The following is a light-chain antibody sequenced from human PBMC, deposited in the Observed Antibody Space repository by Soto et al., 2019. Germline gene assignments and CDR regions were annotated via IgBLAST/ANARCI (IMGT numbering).Light chain of an antibody. CDR3: QQSDTPWT. Sequence: ISFRASQGISTYLNWYQQKPGKAPKLLIYAASSLQSGVPSRFSVIRYETEYALALRGLQSEDSAISFCQQSDTPWTFARGTKVDIK. CDR1: QGISTY. CDR2: AAS. V-gene: IGKV1-39*01. J-gene: IGKJ1*01.